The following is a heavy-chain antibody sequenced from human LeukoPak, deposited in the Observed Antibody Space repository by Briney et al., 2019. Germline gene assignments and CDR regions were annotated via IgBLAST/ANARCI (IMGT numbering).Heavy chain of an antibody. J-gene: IGHJ6*03. V-gene: IGHV3-15*01. D-gene: IGHD6-13*01. CDR1: GFTFSNAW. CDR2: IKGKTDGGTT. Sequence: GGSLRLSCAASGFTFSNAWMSWVRQAPGKGLEWVGRIKGKTDGGTTDYAAPVKDRFTISRDDSKNTLYLQMNSLKSEDTAVYYCTTRGQQLILGYYYYMDVWGKGTTVTVSS. CDR3: TTRGQQLILGYYYYMDV.